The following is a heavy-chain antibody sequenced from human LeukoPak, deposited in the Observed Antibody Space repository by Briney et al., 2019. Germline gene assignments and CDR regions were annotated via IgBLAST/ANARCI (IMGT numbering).Heavy chain of an antibody. D-gene: IGHD4-17*01. J-gene: IGHJ3*02. CDR3: AREGPYGVLDAFDI. CDR2: ISSNGGST. V-gene: IGHV3-64*01. CDR1: GFTFSSYA. Sequence: GGSLRLSCAASGFTFSSYAMHWVRQAPGQGLEYVSAISSNGGSTYYANSVKGRFTISRDNSKNTLYLQMNSLRAEDTAVYYCAREGPYGVLDAFDIWGQGTMVTVSS.